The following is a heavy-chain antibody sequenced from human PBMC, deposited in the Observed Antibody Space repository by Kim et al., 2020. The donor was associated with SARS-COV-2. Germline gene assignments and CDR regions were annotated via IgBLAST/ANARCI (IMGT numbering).Heavy chain of an antibody. CDR3: RVVVVPAAMNLLDY. D-gene: IGHD2-2*01. V-gene: IGHV4-39*07. Sequence: NPSLKSRVTISVDTSKNQFSLKLSSVTAADTAVYYCRVVVVPAAMNLLDYWGQGTLVTVSS. J-gene: IGHJ4*02.